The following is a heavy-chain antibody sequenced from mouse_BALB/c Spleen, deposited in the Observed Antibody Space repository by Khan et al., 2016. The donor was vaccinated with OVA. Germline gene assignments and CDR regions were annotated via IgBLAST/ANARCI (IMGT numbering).Heavy chain of an antibody. CDR3: ARDYGSLYWFFDV. D-gene: IGHD1-1*01. J-gene: IGHJ1*01. CDR2: IYYSGTV. Sequence: EVQLQVSGPGLVKPSQTVSLTCTVTGISITSGNYRWSWIRQFPGNKLEWIGNIYYSGTVTYTPSLTSRTTITRDTSKNQFFLEMNSLTAEDTATYYCARDYGSLYWFFDVWGAGTTVTVSS. CDR1: GISITSGNYR. V-gene: IGHV3-5*02.